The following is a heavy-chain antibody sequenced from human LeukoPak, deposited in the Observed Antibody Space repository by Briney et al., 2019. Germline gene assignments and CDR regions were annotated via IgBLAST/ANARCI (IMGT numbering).Heavy chain of an antibody. D-gene: IGHD3-9*01. CDR1: GFTFDNYG. V-gene: IGHV3-20*04. CDR3: ARDGGYFDRLAYFFDY. Sequence: GGSLRLSCAASGFTFDNYGMTWVRQVPGKGLEWVSGVNWNGGSTGYADSVKGRFTISRDNSKNTLYLQMNSLRVEDTAVYYCARDGGYFDRLAYFFDYWGQGALVPVSS. CDR2: VNWNGGST. J-gene: IGHJ4*02.